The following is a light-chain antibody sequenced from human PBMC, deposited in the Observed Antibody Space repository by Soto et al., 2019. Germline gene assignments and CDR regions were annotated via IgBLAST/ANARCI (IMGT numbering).Light chain of an antibody. V-gene: IGKV3D-15*01. J-gene: IGKJ4*01. Sequence: EIVLTQSPGTLSLSPGERATLSGRASQSVSTSDLAWYQQKPGQAPRLVIYDIFTRATGVPTRISGSGSGTEFTLTISSLQSEDFAVYYCQQYNSWPLTFGGGTKVDIK. CDR2: DIF. CDR1: QSVSTSD. CDR3: QQYNSWPLT.